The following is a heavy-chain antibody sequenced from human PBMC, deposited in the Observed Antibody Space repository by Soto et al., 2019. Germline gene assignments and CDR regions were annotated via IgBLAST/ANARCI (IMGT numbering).Heavy chain of an antibody. CDR3: ERRTRSGSYSMDV. J-gene: IGHJ6*02. CDR2: IKQDGSEK. Sequence: GGSLRLSCAASGFTFSTSWMSWVRQAPGRGLEWVANIKQDGSEKYYVDSVKGRFTISRDNAKNSLYLQMNSLRAEDTAVYYCERRTRSGSYSMDVWGQGTTVTVSS. CDR1: GFTFSTSW. D-gene: IGHD5-12*01. V-gene: IGHV3-7*03.